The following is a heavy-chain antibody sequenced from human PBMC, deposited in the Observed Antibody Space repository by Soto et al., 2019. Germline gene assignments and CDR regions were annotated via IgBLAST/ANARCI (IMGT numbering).Heavy chain of an antibody. J-gene: IGHJ4*02. CDR2: ISPSSSTI. Sequence: GGSLRLSCAASGFTFSGYGMNWVRQAPGKGLEWLSYISPSSSTIYYADSVKGRFTISRDNAKKSLYLQMNTLRAEDTAVYYCARANMRIGSGWRGGFDYWGQGTLVTVSS. V-gene: IGHV3-48*01. CDR1: GFTFSGYG. D-gene: IGHD6-19*01. CDR3: ARANMRIGSGWRGGFDY.